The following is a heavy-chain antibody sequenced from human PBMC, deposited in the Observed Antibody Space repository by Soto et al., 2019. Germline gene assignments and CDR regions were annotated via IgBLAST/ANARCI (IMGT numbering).Heavy chain of an antibody. CDR1: GYSVSNSSAA. CDR2: TYYRSKWIH. D-gene: IGHD3-16*01. Sequence: PCQPLSLTFDISGYSVSNSSAAWNLIRQSPSRGLEWLGRTYYRSKWIHEYTLSMESRITINPDTSKNQFSLHIYSVTPEDTAVYYCAGVVWFRGMDVWGQGTPVTVSS. CDR3: AGVVWFRGMDV. V-gene: IGHV6-1*01. J-gene: IGHJ6*02.